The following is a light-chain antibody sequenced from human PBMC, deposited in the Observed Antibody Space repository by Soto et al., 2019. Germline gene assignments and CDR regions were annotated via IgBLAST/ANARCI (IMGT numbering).Light chain of an antibody. V-gene: IGKV3-20*01. CDR2: GAS. Sequence: EIVLTQSPGTLSLSPGERATLSCRASQSFSSNILAWYQQKPGQAPRLLMYGASSRATGIPDRFSGGGSETEFTLTISRLEPEDFAMYYCQQYCSSPPFTFGPGTKVDIK. J-gene: IGKJ3*01. CDR1: QSFSSNI. CDR3: QQYCSSPPFT.